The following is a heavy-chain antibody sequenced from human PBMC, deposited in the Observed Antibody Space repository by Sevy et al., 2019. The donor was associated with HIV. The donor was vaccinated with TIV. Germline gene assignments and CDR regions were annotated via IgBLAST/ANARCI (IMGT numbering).Heavy chain of an antibody. J-gene: IGHJ4*02. V-gene: IGHV4-59*01. CDR3: ARGQYSYGYWREFDY. CDR2: IYYSGST. D-gene: IGHD5-18*01. CDR1: GASISSYY. Sequence: SETLSLTCTVSGASISSYYWSWIRQPPGKGLEWIGYIYYSGSTNYNPSLKSRVTISVDTSKKQFSLKLSSVTAADTAVYYCARGQYSYGYWREFDYWGQGNLDTVSS.